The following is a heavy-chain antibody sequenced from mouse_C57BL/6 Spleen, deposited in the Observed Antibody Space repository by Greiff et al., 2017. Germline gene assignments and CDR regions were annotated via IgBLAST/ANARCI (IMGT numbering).Heavy chain of an antibody. CDR1: GYAFSSYW. CDR2: IYPGDGDT. J-gene: IGHJ2*01. V-gene: IGHV1-80*01. Sequence: QVQLQQSGAELVKPGASVKISCKASGYAFSSYWMNWVKQRPGKGLEWIGQIYPGDGDTNYNGKFKGKATLTADKSSSTAYMQLSSLTSEDSAVYFGARGYYGSEFDYWGQGTTLTVSS. CDR3: ARGYYGSEFDY. D-gene: IGHD1-1*01.